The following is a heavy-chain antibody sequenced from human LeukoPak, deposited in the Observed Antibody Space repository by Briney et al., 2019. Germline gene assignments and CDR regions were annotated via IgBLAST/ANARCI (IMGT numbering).Heavy chain of an antibody. CDR1: GFTFSNYA. CDR2: VSGSGGAT. J-gene: IGHJ6*03. V-gene: IGHV3-23*01. D-gene: IGHD1-1*01. CDR3: AKNRGGTYKYYMDV. Sequence: GGSLRLSCAASGFTFSNYAMSWVRQGPGKGLERLSYVSGSGGATYYAASVKGRFTISRDNSKNTVYLQMGSLRAEDTAVYYCAKNRGGTYKYYMDVWGNGTTVTVSS.